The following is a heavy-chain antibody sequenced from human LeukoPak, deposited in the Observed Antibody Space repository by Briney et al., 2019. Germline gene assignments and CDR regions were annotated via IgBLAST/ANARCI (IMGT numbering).Heavy chain of an antibody. CDR3: ARGKTIRVADPFDY. CDR1: GYTFTNYG. J-gene: IGHJ4*02. V-gene: IGHV1-18*01. D-gene: IGHD6-19*01. Sequence: ASVKVSCKASGYTFTNYGISWVRQAPGQGLEWMGWISTYSGTPNYAQKLQGGVTMTTDTSTNTAYMDLRSLRSDDTAVYYCARGKTIRVADPFDYWGQGTLVTVSS. CDR2: ISTYSGTP.